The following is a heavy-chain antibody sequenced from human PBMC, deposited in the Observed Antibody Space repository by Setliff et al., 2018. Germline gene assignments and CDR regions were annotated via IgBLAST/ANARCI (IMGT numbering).Heavy chain of an antibody. J-gene: IGHJ3*02. V-gene: IGHV3-23*01. D-gene: IGHD3-10*01. CDR2: ISGGGSRT. Sequence: SLRLSCAASGFTFSSYAMNWVRQAPGKGLEWVSFISGGGSRTYYADSVKGRFTISRDNSKNTLYLQMNSLSAEDTAVYYCAKDSSGRDAFDIWGQGTMVTVSS. CDR3: AKDSSGRDAFDI. CDR1: GFTFSSYA.